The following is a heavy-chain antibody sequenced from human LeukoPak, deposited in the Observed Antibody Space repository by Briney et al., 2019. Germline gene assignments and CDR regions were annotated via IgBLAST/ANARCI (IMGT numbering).Heavy chain of an antibody. CDR1: GFTFSSYA. J-gene: IGHJ4*02. Sequence: GGSLRLSCAASGFTFSSYAMHWVRQAPGKGLEWVAVISYDGSNKYYADSVKGRFTISRDNSKNTLYLQMNSLRAEDTAVYYCAKSGRPVTAMAFFDYWGQGTLVTVSS. V-gene: IGHV3-30*04. CDR2: ISYDGSNK. CDR3: AKSGRPVTAMAFFDY. D-gene: IGHD5-18*01.